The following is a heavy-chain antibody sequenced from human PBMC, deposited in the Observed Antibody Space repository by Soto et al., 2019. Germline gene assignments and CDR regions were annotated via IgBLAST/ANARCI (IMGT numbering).Heavy chain of an antibody. Sequence: PSETLSLTCTVSGGSISSYYWSWIRQPPGKGLEWIGYIYYSGSTNYNPSLKSRVTISVDTSKNQFSLKLSSVTAADTAVYYCARVGGDDFGDSGGFDYWGQGTLVNVSS. V-gene: IGHV4-59*01. J-gene: IGHJ4*02. D-gene: IGHD4-17*01. CDR3: ARVGGDDFGDSGGFDY. CDR1: GGSISSYY. CDR2: IYYSGST.